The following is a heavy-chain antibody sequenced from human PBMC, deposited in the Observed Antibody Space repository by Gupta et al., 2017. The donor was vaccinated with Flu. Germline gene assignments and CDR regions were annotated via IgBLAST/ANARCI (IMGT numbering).Heavy chain of an antibody. J-gene: IGHJ4*02. CDR3: AKANSGSYSFIDF. V-gene: IGHV3-30*18. D-gene: IGHD1-26*01. Sequence: QVQLVESGGGVVQPGGSLRLSCAASEFTFIAYGMHWVRQAPGKGLEWVAVISYDGTHASYADSVKGRFTISRDNSRDTVYLQMNSVRAEDAAIYYCAKANSGSYSFIDFWGQGTPVTVSS. CDR2: ISYDGTHA. CDR1: EFTFIAYG.